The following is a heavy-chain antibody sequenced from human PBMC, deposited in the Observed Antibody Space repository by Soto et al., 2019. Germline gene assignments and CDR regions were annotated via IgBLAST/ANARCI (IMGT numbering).Heavy chain of an antibody. V-gene: IGHV1-8*01. CDR2: MNPNSGNT. J-gene: IGHJ6*02. D-gene: IGHD3-3*01. Sequence: ASVKVSCKASGYTFTSYDINWVRQATGQGLEWMGWMNPNSGNTGYARKFQGRVTMTRNTSISTAYMELSSLRSEDTAVYYCARGGDYDFWSGYYTAAAAHYYGMDVWGQGTTVTVS. CDR1: GYTFTSYD. CDR3: ARGGDYDFWSGYYTAAAAHYYGMDV.